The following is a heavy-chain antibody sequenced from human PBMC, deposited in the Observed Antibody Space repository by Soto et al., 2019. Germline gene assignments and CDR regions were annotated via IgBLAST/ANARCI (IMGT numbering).Heavy chain of an antibody. J-gene: IGHJ6*02. CDR3: ARAPLLSSRHVNSLYYYGMDV. V-gene: IGHV3-21*01. CDR1: GFAFNSHS. CDR2: ISISSGYI. D-gene: IGHD3-16*02. Sequence: EVQLVESGGGLVKPGGSLRLSCAASGFAFNSHSMTWVRQAPGKGREWVSSISISSGYIYYADSVRGRFTISRDNSKNSLSLEMNSLRVDDTAVYFCARAPLLSSRHVNSLYYYGMDVWGPGTTVTVAS.